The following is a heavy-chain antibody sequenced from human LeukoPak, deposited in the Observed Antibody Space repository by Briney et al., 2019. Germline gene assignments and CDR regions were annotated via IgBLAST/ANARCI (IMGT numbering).Heavy chain of an antibody. CDR2: ISSSGSTI. Sequence: GGTLRLSCAASGFTFSSYEMNWVRQAPGKGLEWVSYISSSGSTIYYADSVKGRFTISRDNAKNSLYLQMNSLRAEDTAVYYCARGGKYQLLYDYWGQGTLVTVSS. CDR1: GFTFSSYE. V-gene: IGHV3-48*03. J-gene: IGHJ4*02. D-gene: IGHD2-2*01. CDR3: ARGGKYQLLYDY.